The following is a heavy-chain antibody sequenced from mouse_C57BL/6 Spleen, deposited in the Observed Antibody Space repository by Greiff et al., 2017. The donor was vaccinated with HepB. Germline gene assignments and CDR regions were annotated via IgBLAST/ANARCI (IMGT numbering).Heavy chain of an antibody. V-gene: IGHV2-5*01. CDR1: GFSLTSYG. Sequence: VKLVESGPGLVQPSQSLSITCTVSGFSLTSYGVHWVRQSPGKGLEWLGVIWRGGSTDYNAAFMSRLSITKDNSKSQVFFKMNSLQADDTAIYYCAKNEDDSSWFAYWGQGTLVTVSA. J-gene: IGHJ3*01. CDR2: IWRGGST. CDR3: AKNEDDSSWFAY. D-gene: IGHD2-4*01.